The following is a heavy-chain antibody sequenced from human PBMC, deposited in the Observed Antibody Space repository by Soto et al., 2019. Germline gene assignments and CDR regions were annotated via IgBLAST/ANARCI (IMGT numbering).Heavy chain of an antibody. CDR1: GGSISSYY. CDR3: ARLVPYGDYVFDWFDP. CDR2: IYYSGST. Sequence: PSETLSLTCTVSGGSISSYYWSWIRQPPGKGLEWIGYIYYSGSTNYNPSLKSRVTISVDTSKNQFSLKLSSVTAADTAVYYCARLVPYGDYVFDWFDPWGQGTLVTVSS. V-gene: IGHV4-59*01. J-gene: IGHJ5*02. D-gene: IGHD4-17*01.